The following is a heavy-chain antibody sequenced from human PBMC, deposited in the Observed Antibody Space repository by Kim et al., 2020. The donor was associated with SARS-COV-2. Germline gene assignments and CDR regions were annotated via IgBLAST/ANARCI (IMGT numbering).Heavy chain of an antibody. D-gene: IGHD6-13*01. J-gene: IGHJ4*02. Sequence: TNYNPSLKSRVTISVDTSKNQFSLKLSSVTAADTAVYYCARGGLGIAVDYWGQGTLVTVSS. CDR3: ARGGLGIAVDY. CDR2: T. V-gene: IGHV4-34*01.